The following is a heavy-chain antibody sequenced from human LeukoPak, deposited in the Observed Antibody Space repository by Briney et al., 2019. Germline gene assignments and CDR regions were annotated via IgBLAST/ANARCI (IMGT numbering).Heavy chain of an antibody. CDR2: IYYSGST. D-gene: IGHD1-26*01. J-gene: IGHJ4*02. CDR1: GGSISSSSYY. CDR3: ASGSGSYPFDY. Sequence: SETLSLTCTVSGGSISSSSYYWGWIRQPPGKGLEWIGSIYYSGSTYYNPSLKSRVTISVDTSKNQFSLKLSSVTAADTAVNYCASGSGSYPFDYWGQGTLVTVSS. V-gene: IGHV4-39*01.